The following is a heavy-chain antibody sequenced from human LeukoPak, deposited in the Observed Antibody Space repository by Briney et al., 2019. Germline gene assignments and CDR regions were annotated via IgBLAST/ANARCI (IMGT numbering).Heavy chain of an antibody. CDR3: AKILVPLDFWSGYAVFDY. Sequence: PGGSLRLSCAASGFTFSSYAMSWVRQAPGKGLEWVSAISGSGGSTYYADSVKGRFTISRDNSKNTLYLQMNSLRAEDTAVYYCAKILVPLDFWSGYAVFDYWGQGTLVTVSS. J-gene: IGHJ4*02. V-gene: IGHV3-23*01. CDR1: GFTFSSYA. CDR2: ISGSGGST. D-gene: IGHD3-3*01.